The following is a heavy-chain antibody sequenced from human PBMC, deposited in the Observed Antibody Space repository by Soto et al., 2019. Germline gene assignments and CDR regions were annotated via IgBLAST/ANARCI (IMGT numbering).Heavy chain of an antibody. CDR2: ISWDGSNR. CDR3: AKDISRGPTKNYYFWSGPDY. Sequence: EVQLVESGGVVVQPGGSLRLSCAASGFTFDEYAMHWVRQPPGKGLEWVSLISWDGSNRYYAHSVKGRFTISRDNSKYSLNLEMNSLRPEDTALYYCAKDISRGPTKNYYFWSGPDYWGQGTLVTVSS. V-gene: IGHV3-43D*04. D-gene: IGHD3-3*01. J-gene: IGHJ4*02. CDR1: GFTFDEYA.